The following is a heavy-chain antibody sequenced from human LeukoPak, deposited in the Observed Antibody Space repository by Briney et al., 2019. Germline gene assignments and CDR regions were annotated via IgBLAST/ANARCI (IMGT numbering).Heavy chain of an antibody. J-gene: IGHJ5*02. CDR3: ARNRGDCDGTSCPKWFAP. Sequence: PGGSLRLSCEASSGFTFGNYDMHWLRQAPGKGLEWLSSIGISGDYSTYYAVSVQGPFSISRDNAKHFLYLQIHRLRATTTAVYYCARNRGDCDGTSCPKWFAPWGQGTLVIVSS. CDR2: IGISGDYST. CDR1: GFTFGNYD. D-gene: IGHD2-21*01. V-gene: IGHV3-48*03.